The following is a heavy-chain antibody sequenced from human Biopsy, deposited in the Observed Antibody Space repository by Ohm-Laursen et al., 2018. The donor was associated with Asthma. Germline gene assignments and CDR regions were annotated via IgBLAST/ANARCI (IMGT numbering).Heavy chain of an antibody. CDR3: ARTFHFWSPYHAEHYQL. V-gene: IGHV3-21*01. J-gene: IGHJ1*01. Sequence: GSLRLSCTASGFTFSHYNMNWVRQAPGKGLGWVSSITDTSRYIKYADSVKGRFTISRDNAKNSLYLQMNSLRAEDTAVYYCARTFHFWSPYHAEHYQLWGQGTLVTVPS. CDR1: GFTFSHYN. D-gene: IGHD3-3*02. CDR2: ITDTSRYI.